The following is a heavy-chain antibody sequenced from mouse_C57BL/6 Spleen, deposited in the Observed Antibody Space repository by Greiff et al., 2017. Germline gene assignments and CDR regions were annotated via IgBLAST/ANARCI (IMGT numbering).Heavy chain of an antibody. CDR1: GFNIKNTY. J-gene: IGHJ4*01. D-gene: IGHD1-1*01. CDR2: IDPANGNT. CDR3: ARTVVGDAMEY. V-gene: IGHV14-3*01. Sequence: EVKLVESVAELVRPGASVKLSCTASGFNIKNTYMPWVKQRPEQGLEWIGRIDPANGNTKYAPQFQGKATITADTSSNTAYLQRSSLTSEDTAIYYCARTVVGDAMEYWGQGTTVTVSS.